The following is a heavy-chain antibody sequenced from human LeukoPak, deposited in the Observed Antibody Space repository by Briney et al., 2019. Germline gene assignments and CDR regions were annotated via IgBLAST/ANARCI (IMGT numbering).Heavy chain of an antibody. Sequence: GGSLRLSCAASGFTFSSYSMNWVRQAPGKGLECVSSISSSSSYIYYADSVKGRFTISRDNAKNSLYLQMNSLRAEDTAVYYCARDRDDFWSGYYTPGYYYMDVWGKGTTVTVSS. V-gene: IGHV3-21*01. CDR2: ISSSSSYI. J-gene: IGHJ6*03. D-gene: IGHD3-3*01. CDR1: GFTFSSYS. CDR3: ARDRDDFWSGYYTPGYYYMDV.